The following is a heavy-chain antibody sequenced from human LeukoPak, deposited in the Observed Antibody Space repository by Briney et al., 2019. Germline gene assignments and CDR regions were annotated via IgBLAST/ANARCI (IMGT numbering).Heavy chain of an antibody. CDR2: IISSGSTI. CDR1: GFTFSDYY. D-gene: IGHD3-16*01. J-gene: IGHJ4*02. CDR3: ASQRSTGRGEAFDY. Sequence: PGGSVRLLCGAWGFTFSDYYMSWMPRARGKGLEGGSYIISSGSTIYCADSVKGRFTISRDNTKNALYVQMNSLRDDDTAVYYCASQRSTGRGEAFDYWGQGTLVTVSS. V-gene: IGHV3-11*01.